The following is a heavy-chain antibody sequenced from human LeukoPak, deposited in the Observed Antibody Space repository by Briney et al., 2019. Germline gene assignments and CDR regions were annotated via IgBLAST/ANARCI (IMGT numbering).Heavy chain of an antibody. CDR3: ARGLTYYDTLTGDYAPGGRAFDI. CDR2: MNPNSGNT. CDR1: GYTVTNYD. D-gene: IGHD3-9*01. V-gene: IGHV1-8*03. J-gene: IGHJ3*02. Sequence: ASVKVSCKASGYTVTNYDINWVRQAPGEGLEWIGWMNPNSGNTGYAQKFQGRVTITRSTSISTAYMELSSLRSEDTAVYYCARGLTYYDTLTGDYAPGGRAFDIWGQGTMVTVSS.